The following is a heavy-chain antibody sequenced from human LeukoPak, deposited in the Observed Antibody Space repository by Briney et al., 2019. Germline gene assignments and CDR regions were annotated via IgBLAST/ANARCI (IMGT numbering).Heavy chain of an antibody. CDR2: IWYDGSNK. Sequence: GRSLRLSCAASGFTFSSYGMHWVRQAPGKGLEWVAVIWYDGSNKYYADSVKGRFTISRDNSKNTLYLQMNSLRAEDTAVYYCARDTLSSSDAFDIWGQGTMVTVSS. CDR1: GFTFSSYG. CDR3: ARDTLSSSDAFDI. D-gene: IGHD6-6*01. V-gene: IGHV3-33*01. J-gene: IGHJ3*02.